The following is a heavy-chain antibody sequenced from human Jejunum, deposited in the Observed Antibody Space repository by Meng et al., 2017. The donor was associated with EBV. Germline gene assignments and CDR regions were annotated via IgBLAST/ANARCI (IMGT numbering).Heavy chain of an antibody. CDR2: IYYTGRT. CDR1: GASISSSHW. J-gene: IGHJ5*02. V-gene: IGHV4-4*02. CDR3: ATSMSGYSYGYS. Sequence: GWAPDLEQPSGPLSLLLPVSGASISSSHWWSWVRQAPGEGLEWIGEIYYTGRTNYNPSLKSRVSMSIDKSKNQFSLNLNSVTVADTAVYYCATSMSGYSYGYSWGQGTLVTVSS. D-gene: IGHD5-12*01.